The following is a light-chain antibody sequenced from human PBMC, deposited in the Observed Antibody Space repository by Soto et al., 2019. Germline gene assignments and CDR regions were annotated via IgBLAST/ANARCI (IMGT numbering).Light chain of an antibody. V-gene: IGLV2-23*02. CDR2: EVS. CDR1: SSDVGSYNL. Sequence: QSVLTQPASVSGSPGQSITISCTGTSSDVGSYNLVSWYQQHAGKAPKVMIYEVSKRPSGVSNRISGSKSGNTASLTISGLQAEDEGDYYCCSYAGSSTFVFGTGTKLTVL. CDR3: CSYAGSSTFV. J-gene: IGLJ1*01.